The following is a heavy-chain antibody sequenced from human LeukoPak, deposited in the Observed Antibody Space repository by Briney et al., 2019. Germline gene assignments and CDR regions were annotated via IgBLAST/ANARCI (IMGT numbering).Heavy chain of an antibody. Sequence: KPSETLSLTCAVSGYSISSGYYWGWIRQPPGKGLGWVGSIYHSGSTYYNPSLKSRVTISVDTSKNQFSLKLSSVTAADTAVYYCARSFVDCSSTSCYSDLFDYWGQGTLVTVSS. CDR1: GYSISSGYY. J-gene: IGHJ4*02. V-gene: IGHV4-38-2*01. CDR3: ARSFVDCSSTSCYSDLFDY. CDR2: IYHSGST. D-gene: IGHD2-2*01.